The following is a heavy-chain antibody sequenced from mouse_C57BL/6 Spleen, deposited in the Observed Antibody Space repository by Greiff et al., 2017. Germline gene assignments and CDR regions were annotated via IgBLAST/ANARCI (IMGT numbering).Heavy chain of an antibody. V-gene: IGHV6-3*01. CDR2: IRLKSDNYAT. D-gene: IGHD1-3*01. CDR1: GFTFSNYW. CDR3: TGQWGY. Sequence: DVMLVESGGGLVQPGGSMKLSCVASGFTFSNYWMNWVRQSPEQGLEWVAQIRLKSDNYATHYAASVKGRFTISRDDSKSSVYLQMNNVRAEDTGIYYCTGQWGYWGQGTLVTVSA. J-gene: IGHJ3*01.